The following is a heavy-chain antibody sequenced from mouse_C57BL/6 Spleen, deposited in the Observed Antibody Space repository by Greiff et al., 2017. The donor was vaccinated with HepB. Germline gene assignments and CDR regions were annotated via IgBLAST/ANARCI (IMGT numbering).Heavy chain of an antibody. V-gene: IGHV1-62-2*01. CDR1: GYTFTEYT. D-gene: IGHD2-3*01. CDR2: FYPGSGSI. J-gene: IGHJ1*03. CDR3: ARHEEDDGYYPWYFDV. Sequence: QVQLQQSGAELVKPGASVKLFCKASGYTFTEYTIHWVKQRSGQGLEWIGWFYPGSGSIKYNEKFKDKATLTADKSSSTVYMELSRLTSEDSAVYFCARHEEDDGYYPWYFDVWGTGTTVTVSS.